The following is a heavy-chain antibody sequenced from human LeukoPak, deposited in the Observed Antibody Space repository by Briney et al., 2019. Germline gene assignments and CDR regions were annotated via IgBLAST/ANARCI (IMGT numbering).Heavy chain of an antibody. J-gene: IGHJ4*02. CDR2: ISAYNGNT. Sequence: ASVKVSCKASGYTFTSYGISWVRQAPGQGLEWMGWISAYNGNTNYAQKLQGRVTITTDTSTSTAYMELRSLRSDDTAVYYCARAYCGGDCYSRNDYWGQGTLVTVSS. V-gene: IGHV1-18*01. CDR1: GYTFTSYG. D-gene: IGHD2-21*02. CDR3: ARAYCGGDCYSRNDY.